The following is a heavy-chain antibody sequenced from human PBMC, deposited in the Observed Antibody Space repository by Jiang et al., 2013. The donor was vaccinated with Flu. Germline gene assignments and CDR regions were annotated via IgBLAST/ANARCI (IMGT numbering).Heavy chain of an antibody. CDR2: VSWDGSTT. J-gene: IGHJ4*02. D-gene: IGHD2-2*01. CDR3: AKDKRPGSTSYYFDY. Sequence: FSFDDYTVHWVRQAPGKGLEWVSLVSWDGSTTYYAGSVRGRFTISRDNSKNSLFLQMNSLTTEDTAMYYCAKDKRPGSTSYYFDYWGQGTLVTVSS. CDR1: FSFDDYT. V-gene: IGHV3-43*01.